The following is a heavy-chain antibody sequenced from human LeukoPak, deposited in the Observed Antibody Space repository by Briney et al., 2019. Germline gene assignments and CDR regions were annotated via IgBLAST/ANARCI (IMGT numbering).Heavy chain of an antibody. V-gene: IGHV1-18*01. CDR3: ARDHRYYDSSGYFDY. CDR2: ISAYNGNT. D-gene: IGHD3-22*01. Sequence: ASVKVSCKASGYTFTSYGISWVRQAPGQGLEWMGWISAYNGNTNYAQKLQGRVTMTTDTSTSTAYMELRSLRSDDTAVYYCARDHRYYDSSGYFDYWGQGTLVTVSS. CDR1: GYTFTSYG. J-gene: IGHJ4*02.